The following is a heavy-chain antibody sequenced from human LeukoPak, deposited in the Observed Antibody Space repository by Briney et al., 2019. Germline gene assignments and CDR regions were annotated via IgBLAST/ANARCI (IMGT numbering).Heavy chain of an antibody. CDR2: IYYSGST. V-gene: IGHV4-59*01. Sequence: SETLSLTCAVYGGSFSGYYWSWIRQPPGKGLEWIGYIYYSGSTNYNPSLKSRVTISVDTSKNQFSLKLSSVTAADTAVYYCAREGTAMVIDYWGQGTLVTVSS. CDR3: AREGTAMVIDY. D-gene: IGHD5-18*01. J-gene: IGHJ4*02. CDR1: GGSFSGYY.